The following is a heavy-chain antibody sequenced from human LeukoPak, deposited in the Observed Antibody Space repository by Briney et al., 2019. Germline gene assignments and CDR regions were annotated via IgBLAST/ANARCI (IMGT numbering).Heavy chain of an antibody. CDR3: VWSSTWNKRFYLDQ. CDR1: GFTFNVAW. Sequence: GGSLRLSCAASGFTFNVAWMSWVRQTPGKGLQWVARSAATPDGPITEYATPVRGRFTISRDDSRNMVYLQMRSLRTDDTAIYYCVWSSTWNKRFYLDQWGQGTLVTVSS. V-gene: IGHV3-15*04. CDR2: SAATPDGPIT. D-gene: IGHD6-6*01. J-gene: IGHJ4*02.